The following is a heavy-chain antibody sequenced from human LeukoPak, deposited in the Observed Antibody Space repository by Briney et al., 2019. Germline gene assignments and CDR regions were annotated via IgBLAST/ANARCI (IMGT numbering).Heavy chain of an antibody. CDR2: MKHDGSEK. CDR1: GFTFSSYW. CDR3: AREGESSGYYSDY. Sequence: GGSLRLSCAASGFTFSSYWMSWVRQAPGKGLEWVANMKHDGSEKYYVDSVKGRFTISRDNAKNSLFLQMNSLRAEDTALYYCAREGESSGYYSDYWGQGTLVTVSS. V-gene: IGHV3-7*01. J-gene: IGHJ4*02. D-gene: IGHD3-22*01.